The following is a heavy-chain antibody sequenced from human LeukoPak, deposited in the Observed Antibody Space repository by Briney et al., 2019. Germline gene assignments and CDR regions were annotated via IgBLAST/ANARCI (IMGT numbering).Heavy chain of an antibody. Sequence: PSETLSLTCGVSGYSNSRGYYWAWIRQPPGKGLEWIGTIYHTGSTDYTPSLGSRVTISVDTSKDEFSLNLNSVTAADTAVYYCARAGWIIASGIDYWGQGALVTVSS. CDR1: GYSNSRGYY. CDR3: ARAGWIIASGIDY. D-gene: IGHD2-21*01. V-gene: IGHV4-38-2*01. CDR2: IYHTGST. J-gene: IGHJ4*02.